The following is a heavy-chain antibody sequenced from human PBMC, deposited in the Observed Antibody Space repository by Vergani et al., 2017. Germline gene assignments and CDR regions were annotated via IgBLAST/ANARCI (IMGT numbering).Heavy chain of an antibody. V-gene: IGHV3-23*01. CDR3: TTAWGLYYLHGEYFQY. Sequence: EVQLLESGGGLVQPGGSRRLSCAGAGFTFDTYTMAYVRQAPGKGREWVVTISSGGGDIFYADSVKGSFTISRDNSKNTLFLQMNSLKDEDTDVYYCTTAWGLYYLHGEYFQYWGRGTLVSVSS. CDR1: GFTFDTYT. J-gene: IGHJ1*01. D-gene: IGHD3-10*01. CDR2: ISSGGGDI.